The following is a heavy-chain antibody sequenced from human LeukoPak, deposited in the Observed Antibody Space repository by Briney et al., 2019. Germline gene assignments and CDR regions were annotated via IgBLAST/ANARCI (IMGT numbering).Heavy chain of an antibody. CDR3: ARVPRSITENYFDY. J-gene: IGHJ4*02. D-gene: IGHD3-10*01. CDR1: GGSISSSSYY. V-gene: IGHV4-39*07. Sequence: SETLSLTCTVAGGSISSSSYYWGWIRQPPGKGLEWIGSIYYSGSTYYNPSLKSRVTISVDTSKNQFSLKLSSVTAADTAVYYCARVPRSITENYFDYWGQGTLVTVSS. CDR2: IYYSGST.